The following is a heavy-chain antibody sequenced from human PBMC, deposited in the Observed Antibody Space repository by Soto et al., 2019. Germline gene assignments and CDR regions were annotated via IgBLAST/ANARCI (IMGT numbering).Heavy chain of an antibody. J-gene: IGHJ4*02. V-gene: IGHV3-64*04. CDR2: IRSDGDRI. Sequence: PGGSLRLSCSASGFTFSDYAMHWVRQVPGKGLEYVSVIRSDGDRIYYADSVKGRFTISRDNAKNTLYLQMNSLRAEDTAVYYCAIRARYYDSSGYFDYWGEGTLVTVSS. D-gene: IGHD3-22*01. CDR3: AIRARYYDSSGYFDY. CDR1: GFTFSDYA.